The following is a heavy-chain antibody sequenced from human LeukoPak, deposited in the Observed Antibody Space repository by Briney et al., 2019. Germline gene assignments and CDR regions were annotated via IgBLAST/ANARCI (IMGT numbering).Heavy chain of an antibody. V-gene: IGHV4-4*02. Sequence: PAGTLSLTCAVSGGSISSSNWWSWVRQPPGKGLEWIGEIYHSGSTNYNPSLKSRVTISVYTSKNQFSLKLSSVTAADTAVYYCARVTYYYYGMDVWGQGTTVTVSS. CDR2: IYHSGST. J-gene: IGHJ6*02. CDR3: ARVTYYYYGMDV. CDR1: GGSISSSNW.